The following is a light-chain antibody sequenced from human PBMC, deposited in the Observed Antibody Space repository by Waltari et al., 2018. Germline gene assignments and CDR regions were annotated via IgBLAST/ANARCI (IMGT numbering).Light chain of an antibody. CDR2: DVT. J-gene: IGLJ2*01. CDR3: SSYTSSSTVV. V-gene: IGLV2-14*03. CDR1: SSDVGAYNF. Sequence: QSALTQPASVSGSPGQSLTLSCTGTSSDVGAYNFFSWYQQHPGKAPKLMIYDVTNRPSGVSNRFSGSKSGNTASLTLSGLQAEDEADYYCSSYTSSSTVVFGGGTKLTVL.